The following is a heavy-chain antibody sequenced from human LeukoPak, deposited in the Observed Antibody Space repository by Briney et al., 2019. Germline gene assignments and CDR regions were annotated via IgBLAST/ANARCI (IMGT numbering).Heavy chain of an antibody. Sequence: NPSETLSLTCTVSGGSISSSSYYWSWIRQPAGKGLEWIGRIYTSGSTNYNPSLKSRVTMSVDTSKNQFSLKLSSVTAADTAVYYCARVSGYDWESFYDYWGQGTLVTVSS. CDR1: GGSISSSSYY. V-gene: IGHV4-61*02. CDR2: IYTSGST. D-gene: IGHD5-12*01. J-gene: IGHJ4*02. CDR3: ARVSGYDWESFYDY.